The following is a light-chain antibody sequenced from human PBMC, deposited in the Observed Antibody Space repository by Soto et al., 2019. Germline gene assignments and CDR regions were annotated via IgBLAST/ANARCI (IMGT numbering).Light chain of an antibody. V-gene: IGKV1-5*03. J-gene: IGKJ3*01. CDR1: QSISIF. CDR2: KAS. Sequence: DIQMTQSPSTLSASIGDRVTITCRASQSISIFLAWYQHKPGKAPKLLISKASNLESGVPSRFSGSGSGTEFTLTISSLQPDDFATYYCQQYNSFLTFGPGTKVEIK. CDR3: QQYNSFLT.